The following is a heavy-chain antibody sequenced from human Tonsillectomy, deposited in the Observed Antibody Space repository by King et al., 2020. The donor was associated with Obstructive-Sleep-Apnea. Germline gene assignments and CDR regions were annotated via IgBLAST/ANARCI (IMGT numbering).Heavy chain of an antibody. CDR2: IYYSGST. Sequence: VQLQESGPGLVKPSQTLSLTCTVSGGSISSGGYYWSWIRQHPGKGLEWIWYIYYSGSTYYNPSLKSRVTISVDTSKNQFSLKLSSVTAADTAVYYCARVGSSLYYFDYWGQGTLVTVSS. V-gene: IGHV4-31*03. CDR1: GGSISSGGYY. D-gene: IGHD6-13*01. CDR3: ARVGSSLYYFDY. J-gene: IGHJ4*02.